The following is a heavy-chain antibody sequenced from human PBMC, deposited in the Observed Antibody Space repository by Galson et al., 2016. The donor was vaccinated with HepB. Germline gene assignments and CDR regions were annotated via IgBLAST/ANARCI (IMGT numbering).Heavy chain of an antibody. CDR1: GFTFRNYG. V-gene: IGHV3-23*01. Sequence: SLRLSCAASGFTFRNYGMPWVRQAPGKGLEVVSSISRSGDSTDYADSVKGRFTISRDNSKNTRSLQMNSLTADDTAIYYCVQGSTAPAVWGKGTTVTVSS. CDR3: VQGSTAPAV. CDR2: ISRSGDST. D-gene: IGHD1-1*01. J-gene: IGHJ6*04.